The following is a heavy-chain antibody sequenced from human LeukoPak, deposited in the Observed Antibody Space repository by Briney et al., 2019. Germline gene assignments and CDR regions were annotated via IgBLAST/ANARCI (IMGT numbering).Heavy chain of an antibody. J-gene: IGHJ4*02. V-gene: IGHV3-21*01. Sequence: GGSLRLSCAASRLTSSSYSMNWDRQAPGKGLEWVSSISSSSSYIYYADSVKGRFTISRDNAKNSLYLQMNSLRAEDTAVYYCARGQPTSEVGAAGSFDYWGQGTLVTVSS. CDR1: RLTSSSYS. D-gene: IGHD1-26*01. CDR2: ISSSSSYI. CDR3: ARGQPTSEVGAAGSFDY.